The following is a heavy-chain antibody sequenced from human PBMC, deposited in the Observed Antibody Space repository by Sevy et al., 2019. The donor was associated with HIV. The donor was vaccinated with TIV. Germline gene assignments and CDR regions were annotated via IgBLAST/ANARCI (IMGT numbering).Heavy chain of an antibody. CDR2: ISYDGSNK. V-gene: IGHV3-30-3*01. D-gene: IGHD3-22*01. CDR1: GFTFSSYA. CDR3: AREPIFYDSSGYPSWYFDP. J-gene: IGHJ2*01. Sequence: GGSLRLSCAASGFTFSSYAMHWVRQAPGKGLEWVAVISYDGSNKYYADSVKGRFTISRDNSKNTLYLQMNSLRAEDTAVYYCAREPIFYDSSGYPSWYFDPWGRGTLVTVSS.